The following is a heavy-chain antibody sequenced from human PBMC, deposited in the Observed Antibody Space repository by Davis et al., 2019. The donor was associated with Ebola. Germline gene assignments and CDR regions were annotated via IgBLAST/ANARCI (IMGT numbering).Heavy chain of an antibody. Sequence: PGGSLRLSCAASGFTFTNYAMSWVRQAPGKGLEWVSTISSTGGSTYYADSVKGRFTISRDNSKNTLYLQVNSLRAEDTAVYYCAIPPRRYCSGGSCSLYFDYWGWGTLVTVSS. D-gene: IGHD2-15*01. CDR2: ISSTGGST. CDR3: AIPPRRYCSGGSCSLYFDY. V-gene: IGHV3-23*01. J-gene: IGHJ4*02. CDR1: GFTFTNYA.